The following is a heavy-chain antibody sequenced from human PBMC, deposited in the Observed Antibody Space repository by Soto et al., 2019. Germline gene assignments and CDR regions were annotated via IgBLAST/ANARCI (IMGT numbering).Heavy chain of an antibody. Sequence: QVQLQQWGAGLLKPSETLSLTCAVYGGSFSGYYWSWIRQPPGKGLEWIGEINHSGSTNYNPSLKSRVTISVDTSKNQFSLKLSSVTAADTAVYYCARGYCSGGSCKRVPPWEGYYMDVWGKGTTVTVSS. CDR3: ARGYCSGGSCKRVPPWEGYYMDV. J-gene: IGHJ6*03. CDR2: INHSGST. V-gene: IGHV4-34*01. CDR1: GGSFSGYY. D-gene: IGHD2-15*01.